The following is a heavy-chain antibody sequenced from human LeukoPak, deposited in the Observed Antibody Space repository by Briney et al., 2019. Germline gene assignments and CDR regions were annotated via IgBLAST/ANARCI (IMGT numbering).Heavy chain of an antibody. CDR3: AKEVVVTKLDWFDP. D-gene: IGHD2-21*02. CDR1: GFTFSSYN. CDR2: ISRSSSTI. J-gene: IGHJ5*02. Sequence: GGSLRLSCVASGFTFSSYNMNWVRQAPGKGLEWVSYISRSSSTIYNADSVKGRFTISRDNAKNSLYLQMNSLRAEDTAVYYCAKEVVVTKLDWFDPWGQGTLVTASS. V-gene: IGHV3-48*01.